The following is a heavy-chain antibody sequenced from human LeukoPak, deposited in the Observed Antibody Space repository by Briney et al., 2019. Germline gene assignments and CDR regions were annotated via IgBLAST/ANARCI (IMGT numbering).Heavy chain of an antibody. Sequence: GGSLRLSCAASGFTFSRYWMIWVRQAPGKGLEWVANIKEDGSDKRYAESVKGRFTISRDNAENTLYLQLSSLRAEDTAVYYCAKDQYYDFWSGYYPTFDYWGQGTLVTVSS. J-gene: IGHJ4*02. CDR3: AKDQYYDFWSGYYPTFDY. CDR1: GFTFSRYW. V-gene: IGHV3-7*03. D-gene: IGHD3-3*01. CDR2: IKEDGSDK.